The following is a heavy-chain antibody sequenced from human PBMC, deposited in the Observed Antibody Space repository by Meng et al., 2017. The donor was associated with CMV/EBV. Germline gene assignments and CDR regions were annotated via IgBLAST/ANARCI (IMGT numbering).Heavy chain of an antibody. CDR1: GFTVSSNY. J-gene: IGHJ4*02. CDR3: AREGDGYDKAPY. Sequence: VRRVGSGGGLVQPGGSLRLSCAASGFTVSSNYMSWVRQAPGKGLEWVSVIYSGGSTYYADSVKGRFTISRDNSKNTLYLQMNSLRAEDTAVYYCAREGDGYDKAPYWGQGTLVTVSS. CDR2: IYSGGST. V-gene: IGHV3-66*01. D-gene: IGHD5-24*01.